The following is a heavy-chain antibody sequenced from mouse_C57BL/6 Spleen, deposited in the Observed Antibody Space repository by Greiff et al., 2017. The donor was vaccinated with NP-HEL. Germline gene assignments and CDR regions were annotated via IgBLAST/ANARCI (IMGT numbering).Heavy chain of an antibody. J-gene: IGHJ3*01. Sequence: EVKVEESVGGLVQPGGSMKLSCVASGFTFSNYWMNWVRQSPEKGLEWVAQIRLKSDNYATHYAESVKGRFTISRDDSKSSVYLQMNNLRAEDTGIYYCTIYYYGTAWFAYWGQGSLVTVSA. D-gene: IGHD1-1*01. CDR1: GFTFSNYW. V-gene: IGHV6-3*01. CDR3: TIYYYGTAWFAY. CDR2: IRLKSDNYAT.